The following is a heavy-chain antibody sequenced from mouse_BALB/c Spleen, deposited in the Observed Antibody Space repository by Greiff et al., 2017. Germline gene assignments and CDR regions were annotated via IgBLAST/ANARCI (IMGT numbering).Heavy chain of an antibody. CDR3: ARRGDYGSSYDYAMDY. J-gene: IGHJ4*01. V-gene: IGHV1-67*01. D-gene: IGHD1-1*01. CDR2: ISTYYGNT. Sequence: VQLQQSGPELVRPGVSVKISCKGSGYTFTDYAMHWVKQSHAKSLEWIGVISTYYGNTNYNQKFKGKATMTVDKSSSTAYMELARLTSEDSAIYYCARRGDYGSSYDYAMDYWGQGTSVTVSS. CDR1: GYTFTDYA.